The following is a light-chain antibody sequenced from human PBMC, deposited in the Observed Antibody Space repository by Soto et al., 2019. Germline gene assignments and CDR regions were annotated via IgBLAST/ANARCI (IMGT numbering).Light chain of an antibody. CDR1: SSDVGGYNY. CDR2: DVS. CDR3: CSYAGRYTWV. J-gene: IGLJ3*02. V-gene: IGLV2-11*01. Sequence: QSVLTQPRSVSGSPGQSVTISCTGTSSDVGGYNYVSWYQQHAGKAPKLMIYDVSKRPSGVPDRFSGSKSGNTASLTISGLHAEDEADYYCCSYAGRYTWVFGGGTKLTVL.